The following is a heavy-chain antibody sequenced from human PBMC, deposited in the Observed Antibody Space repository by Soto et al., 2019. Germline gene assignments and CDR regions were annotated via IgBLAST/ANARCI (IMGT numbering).Heavy chain of an antibody. V-gene: IGHV4-59*12. D-gene: IGHD1-26*01. J-gene: IGHJ4*02. CDR3: VRVGVGIGNHFDS. CDR2: IHYSGRT. CDR1: NGSISGFY. Sequence: PSETLSLTCSVSNGSISGFYWTWIRQPPGKILEWIGYIHYSGRTDYSPSLTSRATMSVDTSKNQFSLNLKSITAADTAVYYCVRVGVGIGNHFDSWGWGTLVTVSS.